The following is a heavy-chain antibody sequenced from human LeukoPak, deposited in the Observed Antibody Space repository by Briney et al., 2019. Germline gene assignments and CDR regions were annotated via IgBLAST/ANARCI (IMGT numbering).Heavy chain of an antibody. J-gene: IGHJ2*01. D-gene: IGHD4-17*01. V-gene: IGHV4-59*08. Sequence: SETLSLTCTVSGGSLSSYYWSWIRQPPGKGLEWIGYIYYSGSTNYNPSLKSRVTISVDTSKNQFSLKLSSVTAADTAVYYCARRTTVTTGWYFDLWGCGTLVTVSS. CDR1: GGSLSSYY. CDR2: IYYSGST. CDR3: ARRTTVTTGWYFDL.